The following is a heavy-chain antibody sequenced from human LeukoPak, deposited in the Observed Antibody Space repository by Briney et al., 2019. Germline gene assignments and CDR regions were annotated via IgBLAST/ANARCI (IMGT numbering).Heavy chain of an antibody. CDR1: GFTFSSYW. V-gene: IGHV3-7*03. Sequence: GGSLRLSCAASGFTFSSYWMSWVRQAPGKGLEWVANIKQDGSEKYYVDSVKGRFTISRDNAKNSLYLQMNSLRAEDTAVYYCARGASPYYYYGKDAWGQGTTVTVSS. J-gene: IGHJ6*02. CDR3: ARGASPYYYYGKDA. CDR2: IKQDGSEK. D-gene: IGHD1-26*01.